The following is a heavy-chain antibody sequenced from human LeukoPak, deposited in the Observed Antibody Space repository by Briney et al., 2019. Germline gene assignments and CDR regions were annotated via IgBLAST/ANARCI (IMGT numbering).Heavy chain of an antibody. CDR1: GFTFSSYA. Sequence: GGSLRLSCAAAGFTFSSYAMHWVRQAPGKGLEWVAVISYDVSNKYYTDSVKGRFTISRDNSKNTLYLQMNSLRAEDTAVYYCARAFDFWSGYYTDYWGQGTLVSVSS. J-gene: IGHJ4*02. CDR3: ARAFDFWSGYYTDY. V-gene: IGHV3-30-3*01. CDR2: ISYDVSNK. D-gene: IGHD3-3*01.